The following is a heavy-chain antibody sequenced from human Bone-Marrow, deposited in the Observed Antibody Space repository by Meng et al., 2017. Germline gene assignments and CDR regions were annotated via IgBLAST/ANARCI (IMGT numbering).Heavy chain of an antibody. CDR1: GYTFTGYY. CDR2: INPNSGGT. CDR3: ARDPDVDTARGDY. Sequence: QVQLGQSGAEVKKPGASVKVSCKASGYTFTGYYMHWVRQAPGQGLEWMGRINPNSGGTNYAQKFQGRVTMTRDTSISTAYMELSRLRSDDTAVYYCARDPDVDTARGDYWGQGTLVTASS. D-gene: IGHD5-18*01. J-gene: IGHJ4*02. V-gene: IGHV1-2*06.